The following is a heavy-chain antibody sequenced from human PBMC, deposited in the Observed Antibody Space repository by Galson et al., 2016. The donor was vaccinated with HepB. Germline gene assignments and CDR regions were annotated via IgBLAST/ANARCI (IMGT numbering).Heavy chain of an antibody. CDR2: ISWKSGNI. D-gene: IGHD1-26*01. Sequence: SLRLSCAASGFTFDDYGMHWVRQGPGKGLEWVSGISWKSGNIGYADSVKGRFTISRDNAKNSVYLEMHSLRDDDTAVYYCARELVRSAFDLWGQGTMVTVSS. J-gene: IGHJ3*01. CDR3: ARELVRSAFDL. V-gene: IGHV3-9*01. CDR1: GFTFDDYG.